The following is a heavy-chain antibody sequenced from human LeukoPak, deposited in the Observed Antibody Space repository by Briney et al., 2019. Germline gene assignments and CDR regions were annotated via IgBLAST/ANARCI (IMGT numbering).Heavy chain of an antibody. D-gene: IGHD5-12*01. V-gene: IGHV1-2*02. CDR3: ARDTIVAKTPGGY. J-gene: IGHJ4*02. CDR2: INPNSGGT. CDR1: GYTFTGYY. Sequence: ASVKVSCKASGYTFTGYYMHWVRQAPGQGLEWMGWINPNSGGTNYAQKFQGRVTMTRDTSISTAYMELSRLRSDDTAVYYCARDTIVAKTPGGYWGQGTLVTVSS.